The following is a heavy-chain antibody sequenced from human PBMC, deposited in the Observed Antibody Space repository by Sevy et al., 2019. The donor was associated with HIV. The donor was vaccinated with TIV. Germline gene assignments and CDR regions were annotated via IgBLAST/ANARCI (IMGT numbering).Heavy chain of an antibody. V-gene: IGHV3-15*01. CDR1: GFTFSNAW. CDR2: IKSKIDGETT. J-gene: IGHJ4*02. D-gene: IGHD3-22*01. Sequence: GGSLRHSCAVSGFTFSNAWMNWVRQAPGTGLQWVGLIKSKIDGETTDYVAPVKGRFTISRDDSTNTLYLQMNSLKTEDTGVYYCATAPGYYDSAPFDYWGPGTLVTVSS. CDR3: ATAPGYYDSAPFDY.